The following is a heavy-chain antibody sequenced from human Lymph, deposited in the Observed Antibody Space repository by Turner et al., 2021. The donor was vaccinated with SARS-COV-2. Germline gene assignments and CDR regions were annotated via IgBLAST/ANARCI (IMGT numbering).Heavy chain of an antibody. CDR2: IYYSGST. CDR3: ARQRLTLYGMDV. CDR1: GGSISSSSYY. D-gene: IGHD2-21*02. J-gene: IGHJ6*02. Sequence: QLQLQESGPGLVKPSETLSLTCTVSGGSISSSSYYWGWIRQPPGKGLEWIGSIYYSGSTYYNPSLKSRVTISVDTSKNQFSLKLSSVTAADTAVYYCARQRLTLYGMDVLCQGTTVIVSS. V-gene: IGHV4-39*01.